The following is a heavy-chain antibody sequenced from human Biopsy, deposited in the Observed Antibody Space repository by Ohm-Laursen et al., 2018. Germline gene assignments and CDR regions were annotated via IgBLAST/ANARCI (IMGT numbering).Heavy chain of an antibody. CDR3: AGGAAKGNPYDH. CDR2: IIPTFDTP. CDR1: GYTFTNYA. Sequence: GSSVKVSCKTSGYTFTNYAISWVRQAPGQGLEWMGRIIPTFDTPTYAPDFQGRVTFTADKSTGTAHLDLSRLRSEDTAIYYCAGGAAKGNPYDHWGQGTLVTVSS. D-gene: IGHD3-10*01. V-gene: IGHV1-69*06. J-gene: IGHJ5*02.